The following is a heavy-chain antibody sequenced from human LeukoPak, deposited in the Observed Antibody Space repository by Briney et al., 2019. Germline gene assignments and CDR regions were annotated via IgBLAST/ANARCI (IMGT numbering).Heavy chain of an antibody. CDR1: GFIFTDYY. CDR3: TREYLTVSYFDY. V-gene: IGHV3-11*05. J-gene: IGHJ4*02. Sequence: GGSLRLSCAASGFIFTDYYMSWIRQAPGKGLEWVSFIDSSSTSTNYVDSVKGRFSISRDNAKNSLYLQMNSLRGEDTAVYYCTREYLTVSYFDYWGQGTLVTVSS. CDR2: IDSSSTST. D-gene: IGHD4-11*01.